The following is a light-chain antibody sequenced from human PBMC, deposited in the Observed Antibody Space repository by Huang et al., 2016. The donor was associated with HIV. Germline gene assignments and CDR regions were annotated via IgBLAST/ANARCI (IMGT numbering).Light chain of an antibody. J-gene: IGKJ1*01. CDR2: ATS. CDR3: QQYHGIPWT. Sequence: DIQMTQSPSSLSASVGARVTITCRASQGIGNSLAWYQQKPEKAPRLLLYATSRLESGVPSRYSGSGSGTHYTLTISTLQPEDSASYYCQQYHGIPWTFGQGTKVEIK. CDR1: QGIGNS. V-gene: IGKV1-NL1*01.